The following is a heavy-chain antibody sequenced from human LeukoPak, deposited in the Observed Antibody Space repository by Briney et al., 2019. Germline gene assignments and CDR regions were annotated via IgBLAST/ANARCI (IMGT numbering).Heavy chain of an antibody. Sequence: GGSLRLSCAASGFTFSDYYMSWIRQAPGKGLEWASYISSSGSTIYYADSVKGRFTISRDNAKNSLYLQMNSLRAEDTAVYYCARDRLSYDSSGYYTYYYYMDVWGKGTTVTVSS. CDR2: ISSSGSTI. CDR1: GFTFSDYY. J-gene: IGHJ6*03. V-gene: IGHV3-11*04. CDR3: ARDRLSYDSSGYYTYYYYMDV. D-gene: IGHD3-22*01.